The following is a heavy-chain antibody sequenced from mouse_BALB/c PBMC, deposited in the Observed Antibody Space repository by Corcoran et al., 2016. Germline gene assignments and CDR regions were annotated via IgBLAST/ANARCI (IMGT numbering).Heavy chain of an antibody. Sequence: DVQLQESGPGLVKPSQSLSLTCSVTGYSITSGYYWNWIRQFPGNKLERMGYISYDGSNNYNPSLKNRISITRDTSKNQFFLKLNSVTTEDTATDYCAIRQGYYYFDYWGQGTTLTVSS. CDR1: GYSITSGYY. CDR3: AIRQGYYYFDY. D-gene: IGHD2-3*01. V-gene: IGHV3-6*02. J-gene: IGHJ2*01. CDR2: ISYDGSN.